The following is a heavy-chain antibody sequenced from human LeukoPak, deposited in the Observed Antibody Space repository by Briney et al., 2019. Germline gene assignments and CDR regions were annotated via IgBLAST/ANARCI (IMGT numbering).Heavy chain of an antibody. Sequence: KSSETLSLTCAVYGGSFSGYYWSWIRQPPGKGLEWIGEINHSGSTNYNPSLKSRVTISVDTSKNQFSLKLSSVTAADTAMYYCARGNWFDPWGQGTLVTVSS. CDR3: ARGNWFDP. CDR2: INHSGST. CDR1: GGSFSGYY. V-gene: IGHV4-34*01. J-gene: IGHJ5*02.